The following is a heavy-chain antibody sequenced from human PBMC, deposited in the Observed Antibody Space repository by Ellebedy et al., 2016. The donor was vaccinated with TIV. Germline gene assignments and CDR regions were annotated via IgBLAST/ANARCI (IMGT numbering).Heavy chain of an antibody. Sequence: GGSLRLSXVASGFTFSNYWMSWVRQAPGKGLEWVANMKQDGSEKYYVDSVKGRFTISRDNAKNSVYLQMNNLRAEDTAVYYCARRYMDVWGKGTTVTVSS. CDR1: GFTFSNYW. V-gene: IGHV3-7*01. CDR3: ARRYMDV. J-gene: IGHJ6*03. CDR2: MKQDGSEK.